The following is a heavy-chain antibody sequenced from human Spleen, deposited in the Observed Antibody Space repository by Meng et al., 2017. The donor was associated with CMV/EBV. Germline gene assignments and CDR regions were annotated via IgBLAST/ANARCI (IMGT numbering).Heavy chain of an antibody. CDR3: GAGSWFASNFDY. CDR1: GYSFTSYW. D-gene: IGHD6-13*01. CDR2: IDPSDSYT. V-gene: IGHV5-10-1*01. Sequence: GSEGKKPGESLRISCKGSGYSFTSYWISWVRQMPGKGMEWMGRIDPSDSYTNYSPSFQGHVTISADKSISTAYLQWSSLKASDTAMYYCGAGSWFASNFDYWGQGTLVTVSS. J-gene: IGHJ4*02.